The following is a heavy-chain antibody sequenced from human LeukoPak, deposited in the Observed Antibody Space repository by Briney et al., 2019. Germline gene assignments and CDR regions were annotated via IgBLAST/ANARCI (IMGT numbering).Heavy chain of an antibody. D-gene: IGHD3-9*01. CDR3: ASKSIDSTYNWFDT. V-gene: IGHV4-39*07. CDR1: GGSISSSSYY. Sequence: PSETLSLTCTVSGGSISSSSYYWGWIRQPPGKGLEWIGSIYYSGSTYYNPSLKSRVTISIDTSKNQFSLRLSSVTAADTAVYYCASKSIDSTYNWFDTWGQGTLVTVSS. CDR2: IYYSGST. J-gene: IGHJ5*02.